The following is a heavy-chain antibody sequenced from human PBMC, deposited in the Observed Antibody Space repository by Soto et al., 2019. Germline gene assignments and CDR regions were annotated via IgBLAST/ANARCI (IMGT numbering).Heavy chain of an antibody. CDR1: GFTFSNYA. CDR3: ARDPVGDGYSLLDY. CDR2: ISYDGSNK. J-gene: IGHJ4*02. Sequence: PVGSLRHSCAASGFTFSNYAMHWVRQAPGKGLEWVAVISYDGSNKNYADSVKGRFTISRDNSKNTLYMEMNSLRAEDTAVYYCARDPVGDGYSLLDYWGQGT. D-gene: IGHD5-18*01. V-gene: IGHV3-30-3*01.